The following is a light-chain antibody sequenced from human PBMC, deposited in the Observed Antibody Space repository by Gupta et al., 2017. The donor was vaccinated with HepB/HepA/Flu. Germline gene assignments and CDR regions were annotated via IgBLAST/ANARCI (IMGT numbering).Light chain of an antibody. Sequence: DIVMTQSPLSLPVTPGESASISCRCSQSLLYSDGYNYVDWYLQKPGQSPQLLIYLGSNRASGVTDRISGSGSGTDFTLEISRVEAEDVGVYYCVPGRQTGTFGPGTKVEIK. V-gene: IGKV2-28*01. CDR2: LGS. J-gene: IGKJ1*01. CDR3: VPGRQTGT. CDR1: QSLLYSDGYNY.